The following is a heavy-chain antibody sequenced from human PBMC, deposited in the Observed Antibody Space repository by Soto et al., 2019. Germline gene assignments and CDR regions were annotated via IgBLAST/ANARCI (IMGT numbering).Heavy chain of an antibody. CDR3: ARDRGGYGVFAY. CDR2: IYHSGGT. V-gene: IGHV4-31*03. D-gene: IGHD5-12*01. J-gene: IGHJ4*02. CDR1: AGSISSDGFY. Sequence: SETLSLTCSVSAGSISSDGFYWNWIRQPPGRGLEWIGYIYHSGGTYSSPSLRSRVTISVDTSKNQFTLKLSSVTAADTAVYFCARDRGGYGVFAYWGQGTLVTVSS.